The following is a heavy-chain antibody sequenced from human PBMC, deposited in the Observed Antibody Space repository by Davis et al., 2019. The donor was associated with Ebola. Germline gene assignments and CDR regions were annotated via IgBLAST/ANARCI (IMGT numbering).Heavy chain of an antibody. CDR2: IIPILGIA. CDR3: ARDRGYCSSTSCYYYGMDV. V-gene: IGHV1-69*04. Sequence: SVKVSCKASGYTFTGYYMHWVRQAPGQGLEWMGRIIPILGIANYAQKFQGRVTITADKSTSTAYMELSSLRSEDTAVYYCARDRGYCSSTSCYYYGMDVWGQGTTVTVSS. CDR1: GYTFTGYY. D-gene: IGHD2-2*01. J-gene: IGHJ6*02.